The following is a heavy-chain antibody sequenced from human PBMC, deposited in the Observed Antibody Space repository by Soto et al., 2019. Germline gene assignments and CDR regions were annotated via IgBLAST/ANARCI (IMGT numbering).Heavy chain of an antibody. V-gene: IGHV1-18*01. D-gene: IGHD1-1*01. Sequence: QVHLVQSGAEVKKPGASVKVSCTGSGYTFTSYGITWVRQAPGQGLEWMGWISAHNGNTDYAQKLQGRVTVTRDTPTSTAYMELRSLRSDDTAVYYCARGRYGDYWGQGALVTVSS. CDR1: GYTFTSYG. CDR3: ARGRYGDY. CDR2: ISAHNGNT. J-gene: IGHJ4*02.